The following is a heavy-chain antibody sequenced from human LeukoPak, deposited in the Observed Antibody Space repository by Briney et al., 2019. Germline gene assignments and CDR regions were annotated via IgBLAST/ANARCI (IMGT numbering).Heavy chain of an antibody. CDR1: GFTFDDYA. V-gene: IGHV3-43*02. J-gene: IGHJ4*02. Sequence: GGSLRLSCAASGFTFDDYAMHWVRQAPGKGLEWVSLISGDGGSTYHADSVKGRFIISRDNSKNSLYLQMNSLRTEDTALYYCAKDMWRFGELDYDYWGQGTLVTVSS. CDR2: ISGDGGST. CDR3: AKDMWRFGELDYDY. D-gene: IGHD3-10*01.